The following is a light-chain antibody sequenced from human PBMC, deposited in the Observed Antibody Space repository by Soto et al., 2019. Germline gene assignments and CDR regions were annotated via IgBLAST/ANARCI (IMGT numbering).Light chain of an antibody. CDR2: GSS. J-gene: IGKJ1*01. CDR3: QQYGSSGT. Sequence: EIVFTQSPGTLSLSPGERATLSCRASQSVSNNYLAWYQQKPGQAPRLLIYGSSNRATGIPDRFSGSGSGTDFTLTISXLEPEEFAVYYCQQYGSSGTFGQGTKVDTK. CDR1: QSVSNNY. V-gene: IGKV3-20*01.